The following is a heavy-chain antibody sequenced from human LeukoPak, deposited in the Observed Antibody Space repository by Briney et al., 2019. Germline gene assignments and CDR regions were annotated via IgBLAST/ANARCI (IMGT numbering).Heavy chain of an antibody. CDR2: ISYDGSNK. D-gene: IGHD1-26*01. CDR3: GKGQRGIGDP. V-gene: IGHV3-30-3*01. CDR1: GFTFSSYA. J-gene: IGHJ5*02. Sequence: GGSLRLSCAASGFTFSSYAMHWVRQAPGKGLEWVAVISYDGSNKYYAGSVKGRFTISRDNSKNTLYLQMSSLRAEDTAVYYCGKGQRGIGDPWGQGTLVIVSS.